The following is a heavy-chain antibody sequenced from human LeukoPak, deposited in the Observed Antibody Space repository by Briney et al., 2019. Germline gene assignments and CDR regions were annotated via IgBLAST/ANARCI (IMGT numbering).Heavy chain of an antibody. J-gene: IGHJ4*02. V-gene: IGHV4-34*01. CDR1: GGSFSGYY. CDR2: INHSGST. Sequence: SETLSLTCAVYGGSFSGYYWSWIRQPPGKGLEWIGEINHSGSTNYNPSLKSRVTISVDTSKNQFSLKLSSVTAADTAVYYCARAHSSGWYIVDYWGQGTLVTVSS. CDR3: ARAHSSGWYIVDY. D-gene: IGHD6-19*01.